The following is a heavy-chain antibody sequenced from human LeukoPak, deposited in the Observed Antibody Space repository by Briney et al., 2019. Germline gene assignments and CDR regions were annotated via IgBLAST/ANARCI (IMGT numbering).Heavy chain of an antibody. D-gene: IGHD3-3*01. CDR3: ARVATPYYDFWSGYTWFDP. CDR2: IWYDGSNK. CDR1: GFTFSSYG. J-gene: IGHJ5*02. V-gene: IGHV3-30*19. Sequence: SGGSLRLSCAASGFTFSSYGMHWVRQAPGKGLEWVAVIWYDGSNKYYADSVKGRFTISRDNSKNTLYLQMNSLRAEDTAVYYCARVATPYYDFWSGYTWFDPWGQGTLVTVSS.